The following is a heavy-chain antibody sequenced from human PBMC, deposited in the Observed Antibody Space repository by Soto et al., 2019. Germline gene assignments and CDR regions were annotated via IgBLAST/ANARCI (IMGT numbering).Heavy chain of an antibody. CDR2: ISAYNGNT. D-gene: IGHD2-2*01. Sequence: LKVSCKASGYTFTSYGISWVRQAPGQGLEWMGWISAYNGNTNYAQKLQGRVTMTTDTSTSTAYMELRSLRSDDTAVYYCARDRCSSTSCYEGYWFDPWGQGTLVTVSS. CDR1: GYTFTSYG. J-gene: IGHJ5*02. V-gene: IGHV1-18*01. CDR3: ARDRCSSTSCYEGYWFDP.